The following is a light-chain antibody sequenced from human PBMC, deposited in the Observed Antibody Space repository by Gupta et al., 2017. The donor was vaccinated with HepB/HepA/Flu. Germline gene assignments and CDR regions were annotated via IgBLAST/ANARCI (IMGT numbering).Light chain of an antibody. J-gene: IGLJ2*01. CDR1: NRDIGSYNL. CDR3: YSDGVNNIVV. V-gene: IGLV2-23*02. CDR2: EVN. Sequence: QSALAPPASVSGSPGQSSTISFTGTNRDIGSYNLVSWYQQHPGKAPKLMIYEVNKRPSGVSIRFSGSKAGSTASRIISVLQAEDEADYYCYSDGVNNIVVFGGGTKLTVL.